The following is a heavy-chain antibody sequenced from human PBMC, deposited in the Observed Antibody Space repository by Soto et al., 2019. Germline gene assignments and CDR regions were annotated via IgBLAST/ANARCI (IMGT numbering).Heavy chain of an antibody. J-gene: IGHJ6*02. CDR2: ISAYNGNT. CDR3: ARDGVDTATGYYCGMDV. D-gene: IGHD5-18*01. Sequence: QVQLVQSGAEVKKPGASVKVSCKASGYTFTSYGISWVRQAPGQGLEGMGWISAYNGNTNYAQKHQGRVTMTTDTSTSPAYMELRSLRSADAAVYYCARDGVDTATGYYCGMDVWGQGTTVTVSS. V-gene: IGHV1-18*01. CDR1: GYTFTSYG.